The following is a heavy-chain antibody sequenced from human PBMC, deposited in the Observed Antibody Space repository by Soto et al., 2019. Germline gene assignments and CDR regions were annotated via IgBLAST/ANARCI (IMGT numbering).Heavy chain of an antibody. CDR2: INPNGGST. V-gene: IGHV1-46*01. CDR3: ARSFLQGDF. J-gene: IGHJ4*02. Sequence: QVQLVQSGAEVKKPGASVKVSCKASGYTFIHYYIHWVRQAPGQGLEWMAIINPNGGSTNYAQKFQGRVTVTSDTSTSTVSMELNSLGSDDTAVYFCARSFLQGDFWGQGTLVTVSS. CDR1: GYTFIHYY. D-gene: IGHD2-21*01.